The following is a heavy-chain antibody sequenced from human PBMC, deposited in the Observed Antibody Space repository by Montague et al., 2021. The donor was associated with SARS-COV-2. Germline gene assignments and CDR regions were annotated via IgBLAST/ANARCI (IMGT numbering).Heavy chain of an antibody. CDR1: AGAIGNHY. Sequence: SETLSLTCTVSAGAIGNHYWSWIRQPPGKELEWIGYIYFSGAASYNPSLKSRVTISVDTSRTQFSLQLTSVTAADTAVYYCARRPSSGWSFDSGGQGTQVSVPS. D-gene: IGHD6-19*01. CDR2: IYFSGAA. V-gene: IGHV4-59*08. J-gene: IGHJ4*02. CDR3: ARRPSSGWSFDS.